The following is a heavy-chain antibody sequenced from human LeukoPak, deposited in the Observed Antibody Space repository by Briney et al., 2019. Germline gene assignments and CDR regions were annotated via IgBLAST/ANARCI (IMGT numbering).Heavy chain of an antibody. V-gene: IGHV3-74*01. CDR2: IDSDGSDT. CDR1: GFTFNTYW. D-gene: IGHD1-14*01. CDR3: ATETNGRHYDY. Sequence: GGSLRLSCAASGFTFNTYWFHWVRQAPGKELVWVSRIDSDGSDTIYAGSVKGRFTISRDNANNFLYLQMNSLRAEDTAVYYCATETNGRHYDYWGQGTLLTVSS. J-gene: IGHJ4*02.